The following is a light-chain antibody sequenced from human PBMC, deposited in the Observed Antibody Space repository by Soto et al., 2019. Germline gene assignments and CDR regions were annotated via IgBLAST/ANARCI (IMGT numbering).Light chain of an antibody. CDR3: QHFGRSPLT. CDR2: STS. CDR1: QSVDRSD. V-gene: IGKV3-20*01. Sequence: VLTQSKGTMSLSPLERDKIYWSCSQSVDRSDIAWYQQKPGQAPRLLIYSTSIRAAGIPDRFSVSGSGTDFSLTISRLEPEDFAVYYCQHFGRSPLTFGGGTKVDI. J-gene: IGKJ4*01.